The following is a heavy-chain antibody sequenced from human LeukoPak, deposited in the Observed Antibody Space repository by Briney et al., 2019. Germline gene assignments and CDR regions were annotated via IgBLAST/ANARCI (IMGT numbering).Heavy chain of an antibody. V-gene: IGHV4-39*01. D-gene: IGHD3-3*01. Sequence: SETLSLTCTVSGGAISSSSYYWVWIRQSPGVGLEWIGNLYYNGRTYYNPSLKSRVTMSVDTSKNQFSLKLTSVTAADTATYYCTRTPPATHYDFWSGSYTGWFDPWGQGTLVSVSS. CDR2: LYYNGRT. CDR3: TRTPPATHYDFWSGSYTGWFDP. J-gene: IGHJ5*02. CDR1: GGAISSSSYY.